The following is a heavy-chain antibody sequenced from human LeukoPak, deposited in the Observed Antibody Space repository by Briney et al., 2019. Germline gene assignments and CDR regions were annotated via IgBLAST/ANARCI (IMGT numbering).Heavy chain of an antibody. J-gene: IGHJ4*02. CDR1: GYTFTSYG. D-gene: IGHD3-16*02. CDR3: ARAGQGPRLGELSFENY. V-gene: IGHV1-18*01. CDR2: ISAYNGNT. Sequence: ASVKVSCKASGYTFTSYGISWVRQAPGQGLEWMGWISAYNGNTNYAQKLQGRVTMTTDTSTSTAYMELRSLRSDDTAVYYCARAGQGPRLGELSFENYWGQGTLVTVSS.